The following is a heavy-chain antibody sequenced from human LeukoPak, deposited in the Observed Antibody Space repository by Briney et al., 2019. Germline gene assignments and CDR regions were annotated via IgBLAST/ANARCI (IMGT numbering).Heavy chain of an antibody. J-gene: IGHJ4*02. CDR1: DDSISDYY. D-gene: IGHD3-16*01. CDR3: TRGAGWLIDY. Sequence: SETLSLTCTVSDDSISDYYRGWIRQPPGKGLEWIGYLHNSRTSTYNPSLKSRVTISADTSKNQFSLKLNSLTTADTAVYYCTRGAGWLIDYWGQGILVTVSS. CDR2: LHNSRTS. V-gene: IGHV4-59*01.